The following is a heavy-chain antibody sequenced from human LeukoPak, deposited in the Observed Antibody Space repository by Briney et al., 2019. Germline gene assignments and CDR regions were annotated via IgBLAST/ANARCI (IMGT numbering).Heavy chain of an antibody. J-gene: IGHJ4*02. Sequence: GGSLSLSCAASGFPFSSYAMSWVRQAPGKGLEWVAVILYDGSNKYYAGSVKGRFTISRDNYMNTLYLQMNSLRAEDTAVYYCANDGDSIGWYYFDYWGQGTLVTVSS. V-gene: IGHV3-30*18. CDR2: ILYDGSNK. CDR3: ANDGDSIGWYYFDY. CDR1: GFPFSSYA. D-gene: IGHD6-19*01.